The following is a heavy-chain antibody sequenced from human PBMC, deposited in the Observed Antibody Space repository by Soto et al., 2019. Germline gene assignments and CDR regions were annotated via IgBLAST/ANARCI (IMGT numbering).Heavy chain of an antibody. Sequence: PGGSLRLSCAMSGFTLNSHAMSWVRQAPGKGLEWVSAINGRGGVTLYADSVKGRFTISRDNSKNTLYLQMNSLRAEDTAVYYCATTLDYYDSRGYYFDYWGQGTLVTVS. V-gene: IGHV3-23*01. CDR2: INGRGGVT. CDR1: GFTLNSHA. D-gene: IGHD3-22*01. CDR3: ATTLDYYDSRGYYFDY. J-gene: IGHJ4*02.